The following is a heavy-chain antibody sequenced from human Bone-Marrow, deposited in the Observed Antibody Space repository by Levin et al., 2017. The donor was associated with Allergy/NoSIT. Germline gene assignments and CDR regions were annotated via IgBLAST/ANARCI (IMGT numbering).Heavy chain of an antibody. D-gene: IGHD1-14*01. CDR3: ARDRAAAGTSGDGVFDI. Sequence: SETLSLTCTVSGGSISSGGYYWSWLRQLPGKGLECIGYMYYSGNTHYNPSLKSRVTMSADTSKNQFSLRLNSVSAADTAVYYCARDRAAAGTSGDGVFDIWGQGTMVTVSP. V-gene: IGHV4-31*03. CDR1: GGSISSGGYY. CDR2: MYYSGNT. J-gene: IGHJ3*02.